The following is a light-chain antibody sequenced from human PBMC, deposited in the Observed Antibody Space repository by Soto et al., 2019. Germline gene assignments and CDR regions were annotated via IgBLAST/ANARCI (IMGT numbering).Light chain of an antibody. V-gene: IGKV3-11*01. Sequence: EIVLTQSPATLSLSPGERATLSCRASQSVSSYLAWYQQKPGQAPRLLIYDASNRATGIPARFSGSGSGTDFTPIISSLEPEDFAVYYCQQRSNKPRTFGQGTKLEIK. J-gene: IGKJ2*01. CDR1: QSVSSY. CDR2: DAS. CDR3: QQRSNKPRT.